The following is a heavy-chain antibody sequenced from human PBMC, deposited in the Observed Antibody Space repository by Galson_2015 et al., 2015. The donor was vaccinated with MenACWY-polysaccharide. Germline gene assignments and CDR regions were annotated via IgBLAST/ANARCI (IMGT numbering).Heavy chain of an antibody. Sequence: SLRLSCAASGFTFSSYAMSWVRQAPGKGLEWVSAISGSGGSTYYADSVKGRFTIPRDNSKNTLYLQMNSLRAEDTAVYYCAKDARENIVVVVAAPNWFDPWGQGTLVTVSS. CDR1: GFTFSSYA. CDR2: ISGSGGST. J-gene: IGHJ5*02. V-gene: IGHV3-23*01. D-gene: IGHD2-15*01. CDR3: AKDARENIVVVVAAPNWFDP.